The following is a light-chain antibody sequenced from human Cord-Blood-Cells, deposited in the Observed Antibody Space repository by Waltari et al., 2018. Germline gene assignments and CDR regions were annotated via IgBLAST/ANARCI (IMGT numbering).Light chain of an antibody. CDR2: GAS. CDR3: QQDGSSPWT. J-gene: IGKJ1*01. Sequence: EIVLTQSPGTLSLSPGERATLSCRASQSVSSSYLAWYQQKPGQAPRLSIYGASSRATGIPDSFSGSGSGTDFTLTISRLGPEDFAVYYCQQDGSSPWTFGQGTKVEIK. V-gene: IGKV3-20*01. CDR1: QSVSSSY.